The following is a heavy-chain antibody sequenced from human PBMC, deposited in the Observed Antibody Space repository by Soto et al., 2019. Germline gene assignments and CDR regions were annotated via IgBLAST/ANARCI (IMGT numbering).Heavy chain of an antibody. J-gene: IGHJ5*01. Sequence: QVQLVESGGGVVQPGRSLRLSCAASGFIFSAYGMHWLREAPGKGLAWVSLISYDGSENYADSVKRRFPISRDHSRSPPYLQTNSLAPEDTGAYYCSRFSIPKVTRPIAAWGHGAPVTVSA. D-gene: IGHD3-3*02. V-gene: IGHV3-30-3*01. CDR1: GFIFSAYG. CDR2: ISYDGSE. CDR3: SRFSIPKVTRPIAA.